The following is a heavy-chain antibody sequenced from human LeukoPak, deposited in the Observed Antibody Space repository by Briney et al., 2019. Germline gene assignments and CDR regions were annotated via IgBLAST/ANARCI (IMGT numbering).Heavy chain of an antibody. CDR3: ARNSYYDFWSGYYSYGMDV. CDR2: IYYSGST. CDR1: GGSISSGGYS. V-gene: IGHV4-61*08. Sequence: PSETLSLTCTVSGGSISSGGYSWSWIRQHPGKGLEWIGYIYYSGSTNYNPSLKSRVTISVDTSKNQFSLKLSSVTAADTAVYYCARNSYYDFWSGYYSYGMDVWGQGTTVTVSS. D-gene: IGHD3-3*01. J-gene: IGHJ6*02.